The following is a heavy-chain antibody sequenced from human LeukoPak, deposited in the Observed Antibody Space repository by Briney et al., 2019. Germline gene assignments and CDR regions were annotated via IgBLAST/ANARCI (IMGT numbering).Heavy chain of an antibody. V-gene: IGHV4-4*09. CDR2: IHASGPT. D-gene: IGHD6-6*01. CDR3: ARHDAGIAARPFDN. Sequence: PSETLSLTCAVSDDSFSSHYWTWIRRPPGKGLEWIAYIHASGPTNYNPSLKSRITISVDTSKNQFSLKLSSVTAADTAVYYCARHDAGIAARPFDNWGQGTLVTVSS. J-gene: IGHJ4*02. CDR1: DDSFSSHY.